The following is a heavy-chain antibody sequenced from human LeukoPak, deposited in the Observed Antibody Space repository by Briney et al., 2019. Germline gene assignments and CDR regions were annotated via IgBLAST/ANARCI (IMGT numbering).Heavy chain of an antibody. CDR3: ARDQSRYDFWSGYYP. Sequence: ASVKVSCKASGYTFTSYYMHWVRQAPGQGLEWMGIINPSGGSTSYAQKFQGRVTMTRDTSTSTAYMELRSLRSDDTAVYYCARDQSRYDFWSGYYPWGQGTLVTVSS. J-gene: IGHJ4*02. CDR2: INPSGGST. CDR1: GYTFTSYY. V-gene: IGHV1-46*01. D-gene: IGHD3-3*01.